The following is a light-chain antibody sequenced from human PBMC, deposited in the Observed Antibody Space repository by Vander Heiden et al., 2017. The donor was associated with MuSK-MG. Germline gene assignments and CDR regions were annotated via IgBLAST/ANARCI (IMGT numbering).Light chain of an antibody. V-gene: IGLV2-14*01. CDR1: SSDVGGYNY. J-gene: IGLJ1*01. CDR3: SSYTSSSTRLYV. CDR2: EVS. Sequence: QSALTQPASVSGSPGQSITIPCTGTSSDVGGYNYGSWYQQHPGKAPKLMIYEVSNRPSGVSNRFSGSKSGNTASLTISGLQAEDEADYYCSSYTSSSTRLYVFGTGTKVTVL.